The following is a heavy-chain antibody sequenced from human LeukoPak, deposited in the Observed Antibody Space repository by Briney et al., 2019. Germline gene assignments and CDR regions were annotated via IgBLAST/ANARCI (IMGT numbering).Heavy chain of an antibody. V-gene: IGHV4-34*01. CDR1: GGSLTGYY. Sequence: SQTLSLTCALYGGSLTGYYSGWIRQPPGGGLEWIEEINHNGSTNYNPSLKSRVTISVDTAKKQFSLKLSSVTAADTAVYYCARGKVIGAFDIWGQGTMVTVSS. D-gene: IGHD2/OR15-2a*01. CDR3: ARGKVIGAFDI. J-gene: IGHJ3*02. CDR2: INHNGST.